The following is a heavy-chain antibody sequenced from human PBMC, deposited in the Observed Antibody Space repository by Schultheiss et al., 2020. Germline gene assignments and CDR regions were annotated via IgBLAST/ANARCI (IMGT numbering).Heavy chain of an antibody. D-gene: IGHD6-6*01. CDR1: GFTFSSYS. CDR2: ISYDGSNK. Sequence: GGSLRLSCAASGFTFSSYSMNWVRQAPGKGLEWVAVISYDGSNKYYADSVKGRFTISRDNSKNTLYLQMNSLRAEDTAVYYCAREQYSSSPAGGYYYGMDVWGQGTTVTVSS. J-gene: IGHJ6*02. V-gene: IGHV3-30*03. CDR3: AREQYSSSPAGGYYYGMDV.